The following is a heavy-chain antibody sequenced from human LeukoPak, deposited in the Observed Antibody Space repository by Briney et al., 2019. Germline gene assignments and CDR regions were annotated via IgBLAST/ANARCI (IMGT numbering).Heavy chain of an antibody. CDR2: IIPIFGIA. J-gene: IGHJ5*02. CDR3: APQDGLRAPNWFDP. D-gene: IGHD3-16*01. Sequence: SVKVSCKASGGTFSSYAISWVRQAPGQGLEWMGRIIPIFGIANYAQKFQGRVTITADKSTSTAYMELSSLRSEDTAVYYCAPQDGLRAPNWFDPWGQGTLVTVSS. CDR1: GGTFSSYA. V-gene: IGHV1-69*04.